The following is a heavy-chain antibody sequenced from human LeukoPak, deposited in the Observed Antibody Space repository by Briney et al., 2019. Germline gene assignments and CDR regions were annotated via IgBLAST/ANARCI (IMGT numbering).Heavy chain of an antibody. CDR2: IYYGENT. V-gene: IGHV4-39*01. CDR3: ARRDDSSGYHKIFDY. D-gene: IGHD3-22*01. Sequence: SETLSLTCTVSGASISGSRYYWGWIRQPPGKGLEWIGNIYYGENTYYNPSLKSRVTISIDTSKNQFYLKLSSLTAADTAVYFCARRDDSSGYHKIFDYWGPGTLVTVSS. CDR1: GASISGSRYY. J-gene: IGHJ4*02.